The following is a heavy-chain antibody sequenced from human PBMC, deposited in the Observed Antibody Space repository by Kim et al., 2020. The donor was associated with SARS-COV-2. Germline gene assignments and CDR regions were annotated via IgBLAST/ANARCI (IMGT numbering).Heavy chain of an antibody. CDR2: EGRGK. V-gene: IGHV3-7*01. D-gene: IGHD3-16*01. Sequence: EGRGKNYVDSVKGRFTIARDNAKNSLYRQMTSLRVEDTAVYYCARGGRADYWGQGTLVTVSS. J-gene: IGHJ4*02. CDR3: ARGGRADY.